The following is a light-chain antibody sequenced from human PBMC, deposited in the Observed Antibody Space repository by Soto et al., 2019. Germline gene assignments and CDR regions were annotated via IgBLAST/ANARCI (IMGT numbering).Light chain of an antibody. Sequence: EVVMTQSPATLSVSPGERAAVSCRASQSVGSNLAWYQQKPGQAPRLLIYGASTRATGFPARFSGSGSGTEFTLTISSLQSEDFAVYYCQQYKYWPRTFGQGTKVEIK. V-gene: IGKV3-15*01. CDR1: QSVGSN. J-gene: IGKJ1*01. CDR2: GAS. CDR3: QQYKYWPRT.